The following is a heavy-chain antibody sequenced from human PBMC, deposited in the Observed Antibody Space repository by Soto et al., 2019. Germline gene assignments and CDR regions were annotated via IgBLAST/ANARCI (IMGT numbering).Heavy chain of an antibody. J-gene: IGHJ5*02. CDR2: IIPVFGTA. V-gene: IGHV1-69*12. Sequence: QVQLVQSGAEVKNPGSSVKVSCKASGGTFSSYAISWVRRAPGQGLVWMGGIIPVFGTANYAQKFQGRVTITADESTSTAYMELSSLRSEDTAVYYCARGGRVATISDWFDPWGQGTLVTVSS. CDR3: ARGGRVATISDWFDP. CDR1: GGTFSSYA. D-gene: IGHD5-12*01.